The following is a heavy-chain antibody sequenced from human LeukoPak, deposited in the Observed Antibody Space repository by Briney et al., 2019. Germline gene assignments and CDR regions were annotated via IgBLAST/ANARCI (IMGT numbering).Heavy chain of an antibody. D-gene: IGHD6-19*01. Sequence: GGSLRLSCAASGFMFSSYAMTWVRQAPGKGLEWVSSIGGSGDRPYYADSVKGLFTISRDTSKNTLYLQMNSLRTEDTAIYYCAKCASRSVAGSDSWGQGTLVTVFS. J-gene: IGHJ4*02. CDR2: IGGSGDRP. CDR3: AKCASRSVAGSDS. V-gene: IGHV3-23*01. CDR1: GFMFSSYA.